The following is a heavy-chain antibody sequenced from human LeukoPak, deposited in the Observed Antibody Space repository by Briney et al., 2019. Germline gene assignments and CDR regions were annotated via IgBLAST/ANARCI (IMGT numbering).Heavy chain of an antibody. D-gene: IGHD2-15*01. CDR3: AREGLLDAFDI. CDR1: GFTVSSNY. J-gene: IGHJ3*02. V-gene: IGHV3-53*01. CDR2: IYSGGST. Sequence: TGGSLRLSCAASGFTVSSNYMSWVRQAPGKGLEWVSVIYSGGSTYYADSVKGRFTISRDNSKNTLYLQMNSLRAEDTAVYYCAREGLLDAFDIWGQGTMVTVSS.